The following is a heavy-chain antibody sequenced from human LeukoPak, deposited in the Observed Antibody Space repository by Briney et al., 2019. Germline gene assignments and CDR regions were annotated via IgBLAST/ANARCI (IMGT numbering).Heavy chain of an antibody. CDR2: INPNSGDT. J-gene: IGHJ5*02. CDR1: GYTFTGYY. D-gene: IGHD3-10*01. CDR3: ARGGEDSIGDWGNWFVP. V-gene: IGHV1-2*02. Sequence: ASVKVSRKASGYTFTGYYMNWVRQAPGQGLEWLGWINPNSGDTKNPHKFWGRVTMTRDTSINKAYMDLNRVTSDDTAVYYCARGGEDSIGDWGNWFVPWGQGTLVTVSS.